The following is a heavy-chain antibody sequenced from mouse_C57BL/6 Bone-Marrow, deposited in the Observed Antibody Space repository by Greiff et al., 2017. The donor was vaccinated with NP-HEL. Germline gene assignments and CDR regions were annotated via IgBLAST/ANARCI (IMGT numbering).Heavy chain of an antibody. CDR3: ARSGEVRAMDY. D-gene: IGHD2-13*01. V-gene: IGHV1-64*01. Sequence: QVQLQQPGAELVKPGASVKLSCKASGYTFTSYWMHWVKQRPGQGLEWIGMIHPNSGSTNYNEKFKSKATLTVDKSSSTAYMQLSSLTSEDSAVYYCARSGEVRAMDYWGQGTSVTVSS. CDR1: GYTFTSYW. J-gene: IGHJ4*01. CDR2: IHPNSGST.